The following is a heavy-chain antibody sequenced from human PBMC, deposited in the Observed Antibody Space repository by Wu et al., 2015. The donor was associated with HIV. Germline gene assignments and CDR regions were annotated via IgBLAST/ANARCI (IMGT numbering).Heavy chain of an antibody. V-gene: IGHV1-69*14. CDR1: GDNEGGTFSSHP. CDR3: AMRDYCPDDNCNRWDLRH. J-gene: IGHJ1*01. D-gene: IGHD2/OR15-2a*01. Sequence: VQLVQSGADVKKPGSSVKVSCKIYGDNEGGTFSSHPVSWVRQAPGKGLEWIAWISPYGGAVKYNWQVRDRATLTRNIHMETVYLELRDLRPDDTATYYCAMRDYCPDDNCNRWDLRHWGQGSLVVVS. CDR2: ISPYGGAV.